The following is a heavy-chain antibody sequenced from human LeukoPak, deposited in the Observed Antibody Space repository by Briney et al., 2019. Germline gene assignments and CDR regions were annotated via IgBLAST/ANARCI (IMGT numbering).Heavy chain of an antibody. J-gene: IGHJ2*01. CDR3: AKDSLRITMVRGVIGNWYFDL. CDR2: ISGSVGSR. V-gene: IGHV3-23*01. D-gene: IGHD3-10*01. Sequence: GGSLRLACAVSGFTFSSYAMSWVRQAPGKGLEWFSAISGSVGSRYYADSVKGRFTISKDNSKNKLYLQINRLRAEDTAVYYCAKDSLRITMVRGVIGNWYFDLWGRGTLVTVSS. CDR1: GFTFSSYA.